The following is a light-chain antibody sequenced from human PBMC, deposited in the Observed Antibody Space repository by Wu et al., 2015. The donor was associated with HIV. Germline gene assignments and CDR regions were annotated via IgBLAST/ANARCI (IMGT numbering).Light chain of an antibody. J-gene: IGKJ4*01. CDR1: ETVRSH. Sequence: EIVMTQSPVTLSMSPGARVTLSCRASETVRSHLAWYQQKPGQAPRLLMYEASARATGIPARISGTGSGTEFTLTISRLEPEDFAVYYCQQYNSSPPTFGGGTKVEIK. CDR2: EAS. V-gene: IGKV3-15*01. CDR3: QQYNSSPPT.